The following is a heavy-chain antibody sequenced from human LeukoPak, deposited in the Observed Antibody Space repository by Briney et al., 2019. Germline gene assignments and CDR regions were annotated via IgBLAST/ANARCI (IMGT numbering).Heavy chain of an antibody. V-gene: IGHV3-74*01. CDR1: GLTFSSYW. J-gene: IGHJ6*02. CDR3: SRGPYYGSRSYYYYGMDV. CDR2: INSDGSST. D-gene: IGHD3-10*01. Sequence: GGSLRLSCAASGLTFSSYWMHWVRQAPGKGLVWVSRINSDGSSTNYADSVKGLFTISRDNAKNTLYLQMNSLRAEDTAVYYCSRGPYYGSRSYYYYGMDVWGQGTTVTVSS.